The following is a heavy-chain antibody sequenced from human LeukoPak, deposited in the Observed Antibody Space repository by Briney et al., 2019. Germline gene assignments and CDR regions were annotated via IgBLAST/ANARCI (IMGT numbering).Heavy chain of an antibody. Sequence: PGRSLRLSCAASGFTFDDCAMHWVRQAPGKGLEWVSGISWNSGSIGYADSVKGRFTISRDNAKNSLYLQMNSLRAEDTALYYCAKDIAGAVAGRLGPGDAFDIWGQGTMVTVSS. V-gene: IGHV3-9*01. J-gene: IGHJ3*02. CDR3: AKDIAGAVAGRLGPGDAFDI. CDR1: GFTFDDCA. CDR2: ISWNSGSI. D-gene: IGHD6-19*01.